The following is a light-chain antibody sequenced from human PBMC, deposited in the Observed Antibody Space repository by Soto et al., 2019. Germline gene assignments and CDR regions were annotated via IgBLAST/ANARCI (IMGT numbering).Light chain of an antibody. Sequence: EIVMTQSPAPLSVSPGEIATLSCRASQSVSSTLAWYQQKSGKAPRLLIYGASTRATGLPDRFSGSGSGTEVTLTISSLQSEDFAVYYWQQYNNWPPLTFGGGTKVEIK. CDR2: GAS. V-gene: IGKV3-15*01. CDR3: QQYNNWPPLT. J-gene: IGKJ4*01. CDR1: QSVSST.